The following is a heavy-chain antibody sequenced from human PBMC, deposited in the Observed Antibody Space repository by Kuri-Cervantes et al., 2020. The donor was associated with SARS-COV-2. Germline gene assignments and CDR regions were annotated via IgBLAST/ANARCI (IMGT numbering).Heavy chain of an antibody. D-gene: IGHD2-2*01. CDR2: IHYRGTT. CDR1: GGSISRSSHF. Sequence: SETLSLTCTVSGGSISRSSHFWGWIRQPPGKGLEWIGSIHYRGTTYYKPSLNSRVTISVDTSKNLFSLRLTSVTATDTAVYYCARVVPAAVFDYWGQGTLVTVSS. CDR3: ARVVPAAVFDY. J-gene: IGHJ4*02. V-gene: IGHV4-39*02.